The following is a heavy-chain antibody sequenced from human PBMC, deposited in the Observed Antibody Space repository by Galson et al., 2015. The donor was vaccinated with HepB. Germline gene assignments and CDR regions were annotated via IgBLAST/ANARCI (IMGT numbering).Heavy chain of an antibody. D-gene: IGHD5-24*01. CDR3: ARVDRDGYPYPYNRFDW. CDR2: IDERGNT. J-gene: IGHJ4*02. CDR1: GGSGYGCF. V-gene: IGHV4-34*01. Sequence: ETLFLTSAVGGGSGYGCFCTWFRQPPGKGLGWTGEIDERGNTYDTQSLKGRVAISLDTSKNQLSLNLTSVTAADTAVYFCARVDRDGYPYPYNRFDWWGGGTLVTVSS.